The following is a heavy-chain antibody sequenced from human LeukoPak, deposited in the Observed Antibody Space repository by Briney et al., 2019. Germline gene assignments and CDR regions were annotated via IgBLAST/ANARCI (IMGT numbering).Heavy chain of an antibody. V-gene: IGHV3-7*01. CDR3: ARYPSLYYYYGMDV. Sequence: PGGSLRLSCAASGFTFSSCWMSWVRQAPGKGLEWVANIKQDGSEKYYVDSVKGRFTISRDNAKNSLYLQMNSLRAEDTAVYYCARYPSLYYYYGMDVWGQGTTVTVSS. CDR1: GFTFSSCW. D-gene: IGHD6-6*01. CDR2: IKQDGSEK. J-gene: IGHJ6*02.